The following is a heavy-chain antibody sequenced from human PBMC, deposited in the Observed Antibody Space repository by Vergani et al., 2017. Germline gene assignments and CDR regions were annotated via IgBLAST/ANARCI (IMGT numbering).Heavy chain of an antibody. CDR3: ARGARVVVPAAQEPFDY. CDR1: GYTFTSYY. J-gene: IGHJ4*02. V-gene: IGHV1-46*01. CDR2: INPSGGST. Sequence: QVQLVQSGAEVKKPGASVKVSCKASGYTFTSYYMHWVRQDPGQGLEWMGIINPSGGSTSYAQKFQDRVTMTRDTSTSTVYMKLSSLRSEDTAVYYCARGARVVVPAAQEPFDYWGQGTLVTVSS. D-gene: IGHD2-2*01.